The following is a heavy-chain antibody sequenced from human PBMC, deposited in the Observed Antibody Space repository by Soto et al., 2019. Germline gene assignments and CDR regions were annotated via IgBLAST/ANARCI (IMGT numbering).Heavy chain of an antibody. V-gene: IGHV4-59*08. J-gene: IGHJ3*01. D-gene: IGHD3-16*01. Sequence: QVQLQESGPGLVKPSETLSLTCTVSGDSISRYYWSWIRQPPGKGLEWLGYIYYSGGTIYNPSLNSRVTMSVDTSKTHFSLRLTSVTATDTAVYFCARHDLRGGAYDVWGRGTMVIVSS. CDR2: IYYSGGT. CDR3: ARHDLRGGAYDV. CDR1: GDSISRYY.